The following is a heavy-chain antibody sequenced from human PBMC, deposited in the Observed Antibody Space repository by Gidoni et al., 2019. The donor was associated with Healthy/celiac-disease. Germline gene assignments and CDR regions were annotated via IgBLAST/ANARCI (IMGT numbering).Heavy chain of an antibody. V-gene: IGHV3-21*01. CDR1: GFTFSRYS. Sequence: EVQLVESGGGLVKPGGSLRLPCEASGFTFSRYSMNWVRQAPGKGLEGVSSISSSSSYIYYADSVKGRFTISRDNAKNSLYLQMNSLRAEDTAVYYCARDPDYDFWSGSAFDIWGQGTMVTVSS. J-gene: IGHJ3*02. CDR3: ARDPDYDFWSGSAFDI. D-gene: IGHD3-3*01. CDR2: ISSSSSYI.